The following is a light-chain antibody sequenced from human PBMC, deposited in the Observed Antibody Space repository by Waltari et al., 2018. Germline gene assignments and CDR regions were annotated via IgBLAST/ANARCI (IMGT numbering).Light chain of an antibody. V-gene: IGKV1-27*01. CDR1: QDINIH. J-gene: IGKJ4*01. CDR3: QKYNDVPQP. CDR2: AAS. Sequence: IQITQSPSSLSASVRDRVTISCRASQDINIHLAWYQQKPGKVPDLLIYAASTLRSGVPSSFSGGGSGTYFTLNISRLQPEDFATYYCQKYNDVPQPFGGGTKVEMK.